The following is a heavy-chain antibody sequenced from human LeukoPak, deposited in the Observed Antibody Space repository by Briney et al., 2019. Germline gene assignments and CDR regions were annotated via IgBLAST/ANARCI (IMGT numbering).Heavy chain of an antibody. CDR1: GYTFTGCY. J-gene: IGHJ5*02. D-gene: IGHD3-10*01. CDR3: ARDTGSITMVRGVISNWFDP. Sequence: ASVKVSCKASGYTFTGCYMHWVRQAPGQGLEWMGWINPNSGGTNYAQKFQGRVTMTRDTSISTAYMELSRLRSDDTAVCYCARDTGSITMVRGVISNWFDPWGQGTLVTVSS. CDR2: INPNSGGT. V-gene: IGHV1-2*02.